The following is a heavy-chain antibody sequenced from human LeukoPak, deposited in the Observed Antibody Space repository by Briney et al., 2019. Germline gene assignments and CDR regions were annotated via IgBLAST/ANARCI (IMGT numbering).Heavy chain of an antibody. CDR3: ARRNTAMVAGLDY. D-gene: IGHD5-18*01. CDR1: GYTFTTYE. CDR2: MNSNSGNT. V-gene: IGHV1-8*01. Sequence: ASVKVSCKASGYTFTTYEINWVRQATGQGLEWMGWMNSNSGNTGYAQKFQGRVTMTRNTSISTAFMELSGLRSEDTAVYFCARRNTAMVAGLDYWGQGSLVTVSS. J-gene: IGHJ4*02.